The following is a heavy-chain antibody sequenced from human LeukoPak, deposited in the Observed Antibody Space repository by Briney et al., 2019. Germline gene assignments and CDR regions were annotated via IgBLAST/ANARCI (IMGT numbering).Heavy chain of an antibody. V-gene: IGHV4-59*01. CDR1: GGSISSCY. CDR3: ARRGVVAATWARYYGMDV. CDR2: IYYSGST. Sequence: SETLSLTCTVSGGSISSCYWSWIRQPPGKGLEWIGYIYYSGSTNYNPSLKSRVTISVDTSKNQFSLKLSSVTAADTAVYYCARRGVVAATWARYYGMDVWGQGTTVTVSS. J-gene: IGHJ6*02. D-gene: IGHD2-15*01.